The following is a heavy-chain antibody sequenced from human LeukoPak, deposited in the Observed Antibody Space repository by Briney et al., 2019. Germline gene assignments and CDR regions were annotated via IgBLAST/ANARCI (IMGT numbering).Heavy chain of an antibody. CDR1: GGSISSYY. CDR2: IYYSGST. D-gene: IGHD5-24*01. CDR3: AKGRVRRDGYNPGTDLGY. Sequence: SETLSLTCTVSGGSISSYYWSWIRQPPGKGLEWIGYIYYSGSTNYNPSLKSRVTISVDTSKNQFSLKLSSVTAEDTAVYYCAKGRVRRDGYNPGTDLGYWGQGTLVTVSS. V-gene: IGHV4-59*01. J-gene: IGHJ4*02.